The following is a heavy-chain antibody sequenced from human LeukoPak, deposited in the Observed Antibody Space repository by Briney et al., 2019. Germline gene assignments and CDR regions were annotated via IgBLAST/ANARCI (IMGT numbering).Heavy chain of an antibody. J-gene: IGHJ5*02. CDR2: ISYDGSNK. V-gene: IGHV3-30*18. CDR3: AKDLTAAAANGNWFDP. CDR1: GFTFSSYG. Sequence: GGSLRLSCAASGFTFSSYGMHWVRQAPGKGLEWVAVISYDGSNKYYADSVKGRSTISRDNSKNTLYLQMNSLRAEDTAVYYCAKDLTAAAANGNWFDPWGQGTLVTVSS. D-gene: IGHD6-13*01.